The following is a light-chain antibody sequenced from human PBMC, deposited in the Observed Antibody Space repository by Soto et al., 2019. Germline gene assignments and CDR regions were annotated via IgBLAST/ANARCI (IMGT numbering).Light chain of an antibody. J-gene: IGKJ5*01. V-gene: IGKV1-5*01. CDR3: QQSYSTLPIT. Sequence: DIQMTQSPSTLSASGGDRVTITCRASQSISSWLAWYQQKPGKAPKLLIYDASSLESGAPSRFSGSGSGTDFTLTISSLQPEDSAGYYCQQSYSTLPITFGQGTRPEI. CDR2: DAS. CDR1: QSISSW.